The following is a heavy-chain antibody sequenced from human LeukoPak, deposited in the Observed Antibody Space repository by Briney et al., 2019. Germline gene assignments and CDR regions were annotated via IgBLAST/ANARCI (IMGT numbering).Heavy chain of an antibody. D-gene: IGHD3-3*01. CDR3: ARVSEYYDFWSGYHVFDY. CDR2: IYYSGTT. CDR1: GGSISSGGHY. Sequence: SETLSLTCTVSGGSISSGGHYWSWIRQHPGKGLEWIGYIYYSGTTYYNPSLKSRVTISVDTSKNQFSLKLSSVTAADTAVYYCARVSEYYDFWSGYHVFDYWGQGTLVTVSS. V-gene: IGHV4-31*03. J-gene: IGHJ4*02.